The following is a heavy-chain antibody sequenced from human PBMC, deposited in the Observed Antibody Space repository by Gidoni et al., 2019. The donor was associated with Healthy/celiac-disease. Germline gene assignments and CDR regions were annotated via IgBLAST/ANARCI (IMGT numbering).Heavy chain of an antibody. Sequence: QVTLKESGPVLVKPTETLTLTCTVSGFSLSNARMGVSWIRQPPGKALEWLAHIFSNDEKSYSTSLKSRLTISKDTSKSQVVLTMTNMDPVDTATYYCARIPQNYDILTGYNQEYYFDYWGQGTLVTVSS. J-gene: IGHJ4*02. V-gene: IGHV2-26*01. D-gene: IGHD3-9*01. CDR3: ARIPQNYDILTGYNQEYYFDY. CDR2: IFSNDEK. CDR1: GFSLSNARMG.